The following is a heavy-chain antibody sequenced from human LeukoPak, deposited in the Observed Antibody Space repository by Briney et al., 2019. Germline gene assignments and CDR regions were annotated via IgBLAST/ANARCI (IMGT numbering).Heavy chain of an antibody. J-gene: IGHJ5*02. CDR1: GGSIRSSNYY. V-gene: IGHV4-39*07. D-gene: IGHD4-11*01. CDR3: ARVVFSNYWFDP. Sequence: SETLSLTCTVSGGSIRSSNYYWGWIRQPPGKGLEWIGSIYYSGSTYYNPSLKSRVTISVDTSKNQFSLKLSSVTAADTAVYYCARVVFSNYWFDPWGQGTLVTVSS. CDR2: IYYSGST.